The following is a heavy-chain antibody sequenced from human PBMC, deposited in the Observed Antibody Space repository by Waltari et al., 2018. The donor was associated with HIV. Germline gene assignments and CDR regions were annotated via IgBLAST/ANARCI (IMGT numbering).Heavy chain of an antibody. Sequence: EVQLVESGGGLVQPGGSLRLSCAASGFTFSSYWMHWVRQAPGKGLVWVSRINRDGSSTSYADSVKGRFTISRDNAKNTLYLQMNSLRAEDTAVYYCARETRHCGGDCYGDYWGQGTLVTVSS. CDR1: GFTFSSYW. V-gene: IGHV3-74*01. CDR2: INRDGSST. J-gene: IGHJ4*02. D-gene: IGHD2-21*01. CDR3: ARETRHCGGDCYGDY.